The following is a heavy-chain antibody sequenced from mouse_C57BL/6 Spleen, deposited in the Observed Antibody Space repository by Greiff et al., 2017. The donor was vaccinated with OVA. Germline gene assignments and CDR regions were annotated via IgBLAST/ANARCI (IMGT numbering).Heavy chain of an antibody. Sequence: QVQLQQPGAELVMPGASVKLSCKASGYTFTSYWMHWVKQRPGQGLEWIGEIDPSDSYTNYNQKFKGKSTLTVDKSSITAYMQLSSLTSEDSAVYYCARVTGKGAWFAYWGQGTLVTVSA. V-gene: IGHV1-69*01. D-gene: IGHD4-1*01. CDR3: ARVTGKGAWFAY. CDR1: GYTFTSYW. CDR2: IDPSDSYT. J-gene: IGHJ3*01.